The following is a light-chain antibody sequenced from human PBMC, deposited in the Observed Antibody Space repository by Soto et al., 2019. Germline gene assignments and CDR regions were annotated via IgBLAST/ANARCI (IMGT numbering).Light chain of an antibody. Sequence: QSALTQPASVSGSPGQSIAISCTGTSSDVGGYNYVSWYQQHPGKAPKLMIHEVSNRPSGVSDRFSGSKSGNTASLTISGLQADDEADYYCSSHKSYSTRVFGTGTKLTVL. J-gene: IGLJ1*01. V-gene: IGLV2-14*01. CDR2: EVS. CDR3: SSHKSYSTRV. CDR1: SSDVGGYNY.